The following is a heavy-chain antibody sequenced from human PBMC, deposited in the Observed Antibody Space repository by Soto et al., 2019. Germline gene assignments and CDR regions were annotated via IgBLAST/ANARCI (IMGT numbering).Heavy chain of an antibody. D-gene: IGHD6-19*01. Sequence: QVQLVESGGGVVQPGRSLRLSCAASGFTFSSYAMHWVRQAPGKGLEWVAVISYDGSNKYYADSVKGRFTISRDNSKNTLYLQMNSLRAEDTAVYYCVRDRGSSGWDAFDIWGQGTMVTVSS. CDR1: GFTFSSYA. CDR3: VRDRGSSGWDAFDI. V-gene: IGHV3-30-3*01. J-gene: IGHJ3*02. CDR2: ISYDGSNK.